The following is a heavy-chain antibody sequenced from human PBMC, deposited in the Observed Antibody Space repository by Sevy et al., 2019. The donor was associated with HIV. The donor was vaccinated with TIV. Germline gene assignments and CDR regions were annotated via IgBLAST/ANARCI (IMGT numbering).Heavy chain of an antibody. CDR2: ISSSSSTI. J-gene: IGHJ6*02. V-gene: IGHV3-48*02. CDR1: GFTFSSYS. D-gene: IGHD3-10*01. Sequence: GGSLRLSCAASGFTFSSYSMNWVRQAPGKGLEWVSYISSSSSTIYYADSVKGRFTISRDNAKNSLYLQMNSLRDDDTAVYYCARRSITMVRGVISYGMDVWVQGTTVTVS. CDR3: ARRSITMVRGVISYGMDV.